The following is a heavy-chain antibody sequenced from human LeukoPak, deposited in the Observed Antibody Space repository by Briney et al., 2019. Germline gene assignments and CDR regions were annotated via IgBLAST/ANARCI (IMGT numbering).Heavy chain of an antibody. Sequence: PSETLSLTCTVSGGSIISNSYYWGWIRQPPGKGLEWIGYIYHSGSTYYNPSLKSRVTISVDRSKNQFSLKLSSVTAADTAVYYCARDDHMVRGVIGYWGQGTLVTVSS. J-gene: IGHJ4*02. CDR2: IYHSGST. V-gene: IGHV4-39*07. CDR3: ARDDHMVRGVIGY. D-gene: IGHD3-10*01. CDR1: GGSIISNSYY.